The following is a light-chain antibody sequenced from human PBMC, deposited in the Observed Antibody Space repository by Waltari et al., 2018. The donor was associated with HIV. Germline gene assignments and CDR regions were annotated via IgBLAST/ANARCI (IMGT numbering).Light chain of an antibody. CDR2: DAS. V-gene: IGKV3-11*01. Sequence: VLTQSPATLSFSPGERATLSCRASQSVSTYLAWYQQKPGQAPRLLIYDASNRATGIPARFSGSGSGTDFTLTISSLEPEDFAIYYCQQRSNWPPVTFGGGTKVEIK. CDR3: QQRSNWPPVT. CDR1: QSVSTY. J-gene: IGKJ4*01.